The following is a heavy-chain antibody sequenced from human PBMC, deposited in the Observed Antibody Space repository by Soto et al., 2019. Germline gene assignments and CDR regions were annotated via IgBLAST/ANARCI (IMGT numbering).Heavy chain of an antibody. CDR1: GGSFSGFL. J-gene: IGHJ4*02. D-gene: IGHD2-2*01. V-gene: IGHV4-34*01. CDR3: ARVWCSSTSCYSSPGPEGDY. CDR2: IDHSGST. Sequence: QVQLQPWGAGLLKPSETLSLTCAVYGGSFSGFLWSWIRQSPGKGLEWIGEIDHSGSTNYNPSLKSRVTISVDTSKYQFSLKLSSVTAADTAVYYCARVWCSSTSCYSSPGPEGDYWGQGTLVTVSS.